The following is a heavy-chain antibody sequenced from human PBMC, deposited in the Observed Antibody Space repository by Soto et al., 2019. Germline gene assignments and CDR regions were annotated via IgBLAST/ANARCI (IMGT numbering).Heavy chain of an antibody. V-gene: IGHV3-7*01. CDR2: INQDGSEK. CDR1: GFSFSTYW. D-gene: IGHD6-25*01. J-gene: IGHJ4*02. CDR3: ARAIAAAASL. Sequence: GGSLRLSCADSGFSFSTYWMHWVRQAPGRGLEWVANINQDGSEKYYVDSVKGRFTISRDNPKRSLYLQMDSLTAEDTAVYYCARAIAAAASLWGQGIQVTVSS.